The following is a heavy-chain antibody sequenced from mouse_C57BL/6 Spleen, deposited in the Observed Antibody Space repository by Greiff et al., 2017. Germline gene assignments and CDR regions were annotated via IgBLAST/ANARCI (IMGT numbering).Heavy chain of an antibody. D-gene: IGHD1-1*01. CDR3: FLFTTVVEDPYFDY. J-gene: IGHJ2*01. CDR2: IDPSDSET. CDR1: GYTFTSYW. V-gene: IGHV1-52*01. Sequence: QVQLQQPGAELVRPGSSVKLSCKASGYTFTSYWMHWVKQRPIQGLEWIGNIDPSDSETHYNQKFKDKATLTVDKSSSTAYMQLSSLTSEDSAVYYCFLFTTVVEDPYFDYWGQGTTLTVSS.